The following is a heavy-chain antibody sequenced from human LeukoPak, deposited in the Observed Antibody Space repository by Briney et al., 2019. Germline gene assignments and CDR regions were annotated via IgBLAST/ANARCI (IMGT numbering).Heavy chain of an antibody. V-gene: IGHV1-18*01. Sequence: XKASXYTFTSYGISWVRQAPGQGLEWMGWISAYNGNTNYAQKLQGRVTMTTDTSTSTAYMELSSLRSEDTAVYYCARDAEDSGSYFDYWGQGTLVTVSS. CDR2: ISAYNGNT. CDR3: ARDAEDSGSYFDY. J-gene: IGHJ4*02. D-gene: IGHD1-26*01. CDR1: XYTFTSYG.